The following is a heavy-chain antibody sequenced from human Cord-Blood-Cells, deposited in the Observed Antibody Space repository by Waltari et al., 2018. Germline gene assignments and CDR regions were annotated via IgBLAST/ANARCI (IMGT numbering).Heavy chain of an antibody. CDR1: GFPFSSYS. J-gene: IGHJ3*02. V-gene: IGHV3-21*01. D-gene: IGHD1-26*01. CDR3: ARDAGVGATAFDI. CDR2: ISSSSSYI. Sequence: EVQLVESGGGLVKPGGSLRLSCAASGFPFSSYSMNWVRQAPGKGLEWVSSISSSSSYIYYADSVKGRFTISRDNAKNSLYLQMNSLRAEDTAVYYCARDAGVGATAFDIWGQGTMVTVSS.